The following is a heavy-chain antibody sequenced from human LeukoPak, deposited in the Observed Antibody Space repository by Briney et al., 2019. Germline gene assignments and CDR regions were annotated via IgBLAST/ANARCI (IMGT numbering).Heavy chain of an antibody. J-gene: IGHJ3*02. D-gene: IGHD3-22*01. CDR1: GGSFSGYY. CDR3: ARSGDSSGYDYDAFDI. CDR2: INHSGST. Sequence: PETLSLTCAVYGGSFSGYYWSWIRQPPGKGLEWIGEINHSGSTNYNPSLKSRVTISVDTSKNQFSLNLSSVTAADTAVYYCARSGDSSGYDYDAFDIWGQGTMVTVSS. V-gene: IGHV4-34*01.